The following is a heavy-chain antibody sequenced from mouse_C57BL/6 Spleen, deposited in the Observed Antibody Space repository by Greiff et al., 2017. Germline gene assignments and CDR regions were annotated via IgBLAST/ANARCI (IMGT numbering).Heavy chain of an antibody. CDR3: AKCYGSSYWYFDV. CDR2: LDPSDSST. J-gene: IGHJ1*03. D-gene: IGHD1-1*01. V-gene: IGHV1-50*01. CDR1: GYTFTSYW. Sequence: VQLQQPGAELVKPGASVKLSCKASGYTFTSYWMQWVNQRPGKGLEWIGELDPSDSSTNYTQQFKGKATLTVDTYSSTAYMQLSRLTSEDSAVYYCAKCYGSSYWYFDVWGTGTTVTVSS.